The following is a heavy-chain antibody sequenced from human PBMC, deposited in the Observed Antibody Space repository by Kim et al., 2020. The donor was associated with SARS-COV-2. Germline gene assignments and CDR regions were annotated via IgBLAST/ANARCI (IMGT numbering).Heavy chain of an antibody. Sequence: ASVKVSCKASGYTFTGYYMHWVRQAPGQGLEWMGWINPNNGGTNYAQKFQGRVTMTGDTSISTAYMELSRLRSEGTAVYYCARDLYSSSPSFYYYYGMDVWGQGTTVTVSS. CDR1: GYTFTGYY. CDR3: ARDLYSSSPSFYYYYGMDV. CDR2: INPNNGGT. J-gene: IGHJ6*02. V-gene: IGHV1-2*02. D-gene: IGHD6-13*01.